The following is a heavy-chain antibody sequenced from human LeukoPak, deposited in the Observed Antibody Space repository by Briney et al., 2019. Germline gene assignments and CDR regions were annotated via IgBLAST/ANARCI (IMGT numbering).Heavy chain of an antibody. V-gene: IGHV3-23*01. CDR1: GFTFPTYA. D-gene: IGHD1-1*01. CDR3: AKEYNSGD. J-gene: IGHJ4*02. Sequence: AGGSLRLSCAASGFTFPTYAMSWVRQAPEKGLEWVSGISVSGGTTFYADSVKGRFTISRGNSKNTLYLQMNSLRAEDTAVYYCAKEYNSGDWGQGTLVTVSS. CDR2: ISVSGGTT.